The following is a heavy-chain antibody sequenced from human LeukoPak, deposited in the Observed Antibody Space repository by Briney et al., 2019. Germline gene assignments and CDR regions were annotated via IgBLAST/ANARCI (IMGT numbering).Heavy chain of an antibody. Sequence: GGSLILSCAASGFTFSSYAMSGVRRAPGKGLGGVSAISGSGGSTYYADSVKGRFTISRDNSKNTLYLQMNSLRAEDTAVYYCARILVVPATYALDIWGQGTMVTVSS. D-gene: IGHD2-2*01. V-gene: IGHV3-23*01. CDR1: GFTFSSYA. J-gene: IGHJ3*02. CDR2: ISGSGGST. CDR3: ARILVVPATYALDI.